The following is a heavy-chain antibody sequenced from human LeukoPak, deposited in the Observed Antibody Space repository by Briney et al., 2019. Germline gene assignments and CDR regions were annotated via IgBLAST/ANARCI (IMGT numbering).Heavy chain of an antibody. J-gene: IGHJ3*02. CDR3: ARSGYSYEDAFDI. CDR1: GFTFTSSA. Sequence: ASVKVSCKASGFTFTSSAMQWVRQARGQRLEWIGWIVVGSGNTNYAQKFQGRVTITRNTSISTAYMELSSLRSEDTAVYYCARSGYSYEDAFDIWGQGTMVTVSS. V-gene: IGHV1-58*02. CDR2: IVVGSGNT. D-gene: IGHD5-18*01.